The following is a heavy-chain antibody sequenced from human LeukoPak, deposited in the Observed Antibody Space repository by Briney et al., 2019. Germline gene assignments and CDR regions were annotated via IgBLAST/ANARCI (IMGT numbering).Heavy chain of an antibody. V-gene: IGHV3-48*01. Sequence: GGSLRLSCVASGLSFSDSSMNWVRQAPGKGLEWVSYISSSSTTIYYADSVKGRFTISRDNSKNTLYLQMNSLRAEDTAVYYCAKDQRYYYDSSGYDYWGRGALVTVSS. CDR1: GLSFSDSS. J-gene: IGHJ4*02. D-gene: IGHD3-22*01. CDR2: ISSSSTTI. CDR3: AKDQRYYYDSSGYDY.